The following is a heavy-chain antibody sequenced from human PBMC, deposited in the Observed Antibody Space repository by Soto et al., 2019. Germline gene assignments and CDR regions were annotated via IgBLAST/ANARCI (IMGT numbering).Heavy chain of an antibody. V-gene: IGHV4-59*01. CDR3: ARSYDTTWTSWGP. CDR1: GGSISSYY. CDR2: IYSSGTT. J-gene: IGHJ5*02. Sequence: SETLSLTCTVSGGSISSYYWSWIRQPPGRGLEWIGYIYSSGTTNYHSSFKSRVTISVDTSKNQVSLKLSSVTAADTAVYYCARSYDTTWTSWGPWGQGTLVTVSS. D-gene: IGHD7-27*01.